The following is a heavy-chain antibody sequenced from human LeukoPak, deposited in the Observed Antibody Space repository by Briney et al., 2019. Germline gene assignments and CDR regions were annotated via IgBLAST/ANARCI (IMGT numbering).Heavy chain of an antibody. J-gene: IGHJ6*03. CDR3: ARGRSRRFFGRRGNYYMDV. Sequence: PSETLSLTCTVSGGSISSGNNYWSWIRQPAGEGLEWIGRISTSGNTYYNLSLKSRVTISVDTSKNQFSLRLSSVTAADTAVYYCARGRSRRFFGRRGNYYMDVWGKGTTVTISS. CDR2: ISTSGNT. CDR1: GGSISSGNNY. D-gene: IGHD3-3*01. V-gene: IGHV4-61*02.